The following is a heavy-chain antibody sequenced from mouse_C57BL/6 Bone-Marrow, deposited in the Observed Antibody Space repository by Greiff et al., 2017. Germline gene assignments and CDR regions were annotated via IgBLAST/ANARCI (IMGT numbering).Heavy chain of an antibody. CDR1: GYAFTNYL. CDR2: INPGSGGT. CDR3: ATISWLLPLVDY. D-gene: IGHD2-3*01. J-gene: IGHJ4*01. Sequence: QVHVKQSGAELVRPGTSVKVSCKASGYAFTNYLIEWVKQRPGQGLEWIGVINPGSGGTNYNEKFKGKAPLTADKSSSTAYMQLSSLTSEDSAVYVCATISWLLPLVDYWGQGTSVTVSS. V-gene: IGHV1-54*01.